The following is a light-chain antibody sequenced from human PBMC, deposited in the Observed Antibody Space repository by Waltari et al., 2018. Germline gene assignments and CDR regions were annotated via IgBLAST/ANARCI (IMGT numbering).Light chain of an antibody. J-gene: IGKJ1*01. CDR3: QKYGSLPAT. CDR1: QSISRF. V-gene: IGKV3-20*01. Sequence: EIMLTQSPGTLSLSPGERATLSCRASQSISRFLAWYQQKPGQAPRLLIYDASTRATGIPDRFSGSGSGTDFSLTINRLEPEDIAVYYCQKYGSLPATFGQGTNVEI. CDR2: DAS.